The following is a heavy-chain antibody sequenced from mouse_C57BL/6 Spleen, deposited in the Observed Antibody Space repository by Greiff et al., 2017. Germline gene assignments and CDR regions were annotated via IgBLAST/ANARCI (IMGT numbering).Heavy chain of an antibody. CDR3: ARSRDY. CDR2: INPGSGGT. J-gene: IGHJ2*01. V-gene: IGHV1-54*01. Sequence: QVQLQQSGAELVRPGTSVKVSCKASGYAFTNYLIEWVKQRPGQGLEWIGVINPGSGGTNYNEKFKGKATLTADKSSSTAYMQLSSLTSEDSAVXFCARSRDYWGQGTTLTVSS. CDR1: GYAFTNYL.